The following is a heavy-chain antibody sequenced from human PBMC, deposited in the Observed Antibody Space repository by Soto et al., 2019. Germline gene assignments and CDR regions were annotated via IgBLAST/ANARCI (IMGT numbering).Heavy chain of an antibody. CDR2: IIPIFGTA. D-gene: IGHD5-12*01. J-gene: IGHJ6*02. Sequence: QVQLVQSGAEVKKPGSSVKVSCKTSGGTFTSYAISWVRQAPGQGLEWMGGIIPIFGTANYAQKFQGRVTTTADESTSTAYMELSSLRSGDTAVYDCARGREMATRYLSYYAMDVWVPGTTVIVAS. CDR1: GGTFTSYA. V-gene: IGHV1-69*01. CDR3: ARGREMATRYLSYYAMDV.